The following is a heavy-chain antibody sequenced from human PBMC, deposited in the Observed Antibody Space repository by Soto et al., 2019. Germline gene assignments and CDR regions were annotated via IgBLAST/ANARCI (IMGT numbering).Heavy chain of an antibody. CDR3: TRGRAAAGTYYYYYGMDV. D-gene: IGHD6-13*01. Sequence: GGSLRLSCTASGFTFGDYAMSWFRQAPGMGLEWVGFIRSKAYGGTTEYAASVKGRFTISRDDSKSIAYLQMNSLKTEDTAVYYCTRGRAAAGTYYYYYGMDVWGQGTTVTVSS. J-gene: IGHJ6*02. CDR2: IRSKAYGGTT. V-gene: IGHV3-49*03. CDR1: GFTFGDYA.